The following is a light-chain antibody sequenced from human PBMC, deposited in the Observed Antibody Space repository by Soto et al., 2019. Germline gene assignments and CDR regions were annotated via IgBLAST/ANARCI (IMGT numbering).Light chain of an antibody. V-gene: IGLV1-44*01. CDR2: SDN. CDR1: SSNVGTNH. Sequence: QSVLTQPPSASGTPGQRVTISCSGSSSNVGTNHVNWYQQLPGTAPKLLIYSDNQRPSGVPDRFSGSKSGTSASLAISGLQSEDEADYYCCSYAGSYTRVFGGGTKLTVL. J-gene: IGLJ3*02. CDR3: CSYAGSYTRV.